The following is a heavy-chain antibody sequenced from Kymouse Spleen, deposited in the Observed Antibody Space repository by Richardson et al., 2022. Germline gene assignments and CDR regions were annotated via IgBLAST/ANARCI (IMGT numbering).Heavy chain of an antibody. D-gene: IGHD1-1*01,IGHD1-20*01. CDR2: INAGNGNT. V-gene: IGHV1-3*01. CDR1: GYTFTSYA. Sequence: QVQLVQSGAEVKKPGASVKVSCKASGYTFTSYAMHWVRQAPGQRLEWMGWINAGNGNTKYSQKFQGRVTITRDTSASTAYMELSSLRSEDTAVYYCARDWNDFYYYYYGMDVWGQGTTVTVSS. CDR3: ARDWNDFYYYYYGMDV. J-gene: IGHJ6*02.